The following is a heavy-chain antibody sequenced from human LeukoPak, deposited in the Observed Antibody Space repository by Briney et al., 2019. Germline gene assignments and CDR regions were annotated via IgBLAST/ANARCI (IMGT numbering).Heavy chain of an antibody. CDR2: VNPNSGGT. J-gene: IGHJ4*02. V-gene: IGHV1-2*02. Sequence: ASVKVSCKASGYTFTGYYMHWVRQAPGQGLEWMGWVNPNSGGTNYAQKFQGRVTMTRDTSISTAYMELSRLRSDDTAVYYCASSLEGSGYDWNYWGQGTLVTVSS. CDR3: ASSLEGSGYDWNY. D-gene: IGHD5-12*01. CDR1: GYTFTGYY.